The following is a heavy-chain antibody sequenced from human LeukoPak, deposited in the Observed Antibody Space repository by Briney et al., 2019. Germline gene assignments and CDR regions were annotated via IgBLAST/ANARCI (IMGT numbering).Heavy chain of an antibody. CDR2: INPSGGST. Sequence: ASVKVSCKASGYTFTSYYMHWVRQAPGQGLEWMGIINPSGGSTSYAQKFQGRVTMTRDTSTSTVYMELSSLRSEDTAVYYCARGRGYRVAVAGSTAADVDYWGQGTLVTVS. D-gene: IGHD6-19*01. J-gene: IGHJ4*02. CDR3: ARGRGYRVAVAGSTAADVDY. V-gene: IGHV1-46*01. CDR1: GYTFTSYY.